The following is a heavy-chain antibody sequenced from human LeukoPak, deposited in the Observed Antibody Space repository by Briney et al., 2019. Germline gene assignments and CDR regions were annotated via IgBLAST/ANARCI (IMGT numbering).Heavy chain of an antibody. CDR3: GRVIAGAIDY. CDR2: INLDGSER. Sequence: PGGPLRLSCAASGFTFSGHPMTWVRQALGKGLEWVANINLDGSERFYVDFVKGRFTISRDNADNSMYLQMNSLRAEDTAVYYCGRVIAGAIDYWGQGTLVTVSS. CDR1: GFTFSGHP. D-gene: IGHD6-13*01. V-gene: IGHV3-7*01. J-gene: IGHJ4*02.